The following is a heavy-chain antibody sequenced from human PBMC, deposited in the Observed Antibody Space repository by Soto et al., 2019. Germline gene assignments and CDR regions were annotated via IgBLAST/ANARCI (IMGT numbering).Heavy chain of an antibody. CDR3: ARDLGYYDILTGAYYYYYMDV. D-gene: IGHD3-9*01. Sequence: ASVKVSCQASGYTFTSYGISWVRQAPGQGLEWMGWISAYNGNTNYAQKLQGRVTMTTDTSTSTAYMELRSLRSDDTAVYYCARDLGYYDILTGAYYYYYMDVWGKGTTVTVSS. CDR2: ISAYNGNT. V-gene: IGHV1-18*01. CDR1: GYTFTSYG. J-gene: IGHJ6*03.